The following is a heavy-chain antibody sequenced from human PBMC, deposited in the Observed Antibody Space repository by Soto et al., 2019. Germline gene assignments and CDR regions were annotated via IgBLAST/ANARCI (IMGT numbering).Heavy chain of an antibody. D-gene: IGHD6-19*01. CDR2: IYYSGST. Sequence: SETLSLTCTVSGGSISSSSYYWGWIRQPPGKGLEWIGSIYYSGSTYYNPSLKSRVTISVDTSKNQFSLKLSSVTAADTAVYYCARRPRPLSQWLGNVHRNWFDPWGQGTLVTVSS. CDR3: ARRPRPLSQWLGNVHRNWFDP. CDR1: GGSISSSSYY. V-gene: IGHV4-39*01. J-gene: IGHJ5*02.